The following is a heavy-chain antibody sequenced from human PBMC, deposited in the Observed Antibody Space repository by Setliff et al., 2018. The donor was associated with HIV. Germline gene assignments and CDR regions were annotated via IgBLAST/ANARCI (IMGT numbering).Heavy chain of an antibody. CDR3: ARLRAAGTVHYFDP. Sequence: PSETLSLTCTVSGGSIRSIDYFWGWIRQPPGKGLEWLGNIGNIYYGGTTYYNPSLKGRITISVSTSSQQLSLTLTSVTPADTAVYYCARLRAAGTVHYFDPWGQGTQVTVSS. CDR1: GGSIRSIDYF. CDR2: IYYGGTT. V-gene: IGHV4-39*01. J-gene: IGHJ5*02. D-gene: IGHD6-13*01.